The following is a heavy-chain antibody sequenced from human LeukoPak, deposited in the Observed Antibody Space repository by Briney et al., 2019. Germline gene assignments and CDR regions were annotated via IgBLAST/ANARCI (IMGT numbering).Heavy chain of an antibody. CDR1: GGSISSSSYY. Sequence: SETLSLTCTVSGGSISSSSYYWGWIRQPPGKGLEWIGSIYYSGSTYYNPSLKSRVTISVDTSKNQFSLKLSSVTAADTAVYYCASTYTGLLWFGESNDAFDTWGQGTMVTVSS. V-gene: IGHV4-39*01. J-gene: IGHJ3*02. CDR2: IYYSGST. CDR3: ASTYTGLLWFGESNDAFDT. D-gene: IGHD3-10*01.